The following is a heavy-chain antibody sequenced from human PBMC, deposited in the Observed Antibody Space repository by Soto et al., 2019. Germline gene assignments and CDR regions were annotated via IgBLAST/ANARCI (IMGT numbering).Heavy chain of an antibody. CDR2: ISWNSGSI. Sequence: ESGGGLVQPGRSLRLSCAASGFTFDDYAMHWVRQAPGKGLEWVSGISWNSGSIGYADSVKGRFTISRDNAKNSLYLQMNSLRAEDTALYYCAKETVAVAGGDAFDIWGQGTMVTVSS. CDR1: GFTFDDYA. D-gene: IGHD6-19*01. CDR3: AKETVAVAGGDAFDI. V-gene: IGHV3-9*01. J-gene: IGHJ3*02.